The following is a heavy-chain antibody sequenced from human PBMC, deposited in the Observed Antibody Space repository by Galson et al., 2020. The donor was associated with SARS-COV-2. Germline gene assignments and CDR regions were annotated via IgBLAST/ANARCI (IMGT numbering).Heavy chain of an antibody. Sequence: SGPTLVKPTQTLTLTCTFSGFSLSTSGVGVGWIRQHPGKALEWLALIYWDDDKRYSPSLKSRLTITKDNSKNQVVLTMTNMDPVDTATYYCAHRRPIAAAGNWFDPWGQGTLVTVSS. V-gene: IGHV2-5*02. D-gene: IGHD6-13*01. CDR2: IYWDDDK. CDR3: AHRRPIAAAGNWFDP. J-gene: IGHJ5*02. CDR1: GFSLSTSGVG.